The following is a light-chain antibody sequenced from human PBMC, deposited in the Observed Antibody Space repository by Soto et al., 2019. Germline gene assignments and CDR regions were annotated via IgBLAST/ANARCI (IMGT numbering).Light chain of an antibody. CDR3: QQYNSYSKT. Sequence: DIQMTQSPSTLSASVGDRVTITCRASQSINSWLAWYQQKPGKAPKLLIYDASNLESGVPSRFSGSGSGTEFTLTITSPQPDDFATYYCQQYNSYSKTFGQGTEVEIK. V-gene: IGKV1-5*01. CDR2: DAS. J-gene: IGKJ1*01. CDR1: QSINSW.